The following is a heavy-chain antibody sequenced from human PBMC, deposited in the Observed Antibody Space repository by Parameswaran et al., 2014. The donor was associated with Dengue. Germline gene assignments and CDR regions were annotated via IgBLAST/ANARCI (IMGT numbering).Heavy chain of an antibody. CDR3: AHTGSWGNFDY. Sequence: WIRQPPGKALEWLALIYWNDDKRYSPSLKSRLTITKDTSKNQVVLTMTNMDPVDTATYYCAHTGSWGNFDYWGQGTLVTVSS. V-gene: IGHV2-5*01. D-gene: IGHD7-27*01. CDR2: IYWNDDK. J-gene: IGHJ4*02.